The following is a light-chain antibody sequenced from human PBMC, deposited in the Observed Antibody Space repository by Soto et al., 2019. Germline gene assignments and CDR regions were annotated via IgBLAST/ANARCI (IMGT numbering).Light chain of an antibody. CDR1: SSDIGGSNY. CDR3: YSSRSSSSTFYV. V-gene: IGLV2-14*03. J-gene: IGLJ1*01. CDR2: AVS. Sequence: QSALTQPASVSGSPGQSITISCAGTSSDIGGSNYVSWYQQHPVKSPKLMIYAVSNRSSWVSNRFSGSKSGNTASLTISGLQAEDEADYFCYSSRSSSSTFYVFGTGTKLTVL.